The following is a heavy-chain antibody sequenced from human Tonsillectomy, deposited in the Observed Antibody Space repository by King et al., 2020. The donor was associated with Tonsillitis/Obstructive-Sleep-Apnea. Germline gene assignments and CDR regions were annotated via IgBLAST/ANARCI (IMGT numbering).Heavy chain of an antibody. CDR1: GYTFTAYS. Sequence: VQLVQSGTEVKKPGASVKVSCKASGYTFTAYSLHWLRQAPGQGLEWMGRINPNTGATNSAQKFQGRVTMTRDTSISTAYMELGSLRSDDTAVYYCVKDHFHCPGTASHPHYMDFGGKGPRSPSP. CDR2: INPNTGAT. J-gene: IGHJ6*03. CDR3: VKDHFHCPGTASHPHYMDF. V-gene: IGHV1-2*06. D-gene: IGHD6-13*01.